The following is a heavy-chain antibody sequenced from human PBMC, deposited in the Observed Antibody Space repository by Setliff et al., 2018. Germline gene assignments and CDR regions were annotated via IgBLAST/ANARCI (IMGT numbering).Heavy chain of an antibody. CDR3: ARDVTGTYNGRLEY. CDR2: INPNSGGT. V-gene: IGHV1-2*02. J-gene: IGHJ4*02. D-gene: IGHD1-1*01. CDR1: GYTFTGPH. Sequence: ASVKVSCKASGYTFTGPHIHWVRQAPGQGVEWMGWINPNSGGTNYAQQFQGRVTMTRDPSIGTAYMELNGLRSDDTAVYYCARDVTGTYNGRLEYWGLGTLVTVSS.